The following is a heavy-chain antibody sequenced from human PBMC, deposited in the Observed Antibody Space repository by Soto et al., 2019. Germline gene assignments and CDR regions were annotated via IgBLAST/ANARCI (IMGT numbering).Heavy chain of an antibody. V-gene: IGHV4-30-4*01. CDR3: ARDNYGDTYYFDY. Sequence: QVQLQESGPGLVKPSQTLSLICTVSGGSISSGAYYWSWVRQPPGKGLEWIGDIYYSGSTYYNPSYKSRVTISVDTSKNQFSLKLSSVTATDTAVYYCARDNYGDTYYFDYWGQGTLVTVSS. CDR1: GGSISSGAYY. CDR2: IYYSGST. D-gene: IGHD4-17*01. J-gene: IGHJ4*02.